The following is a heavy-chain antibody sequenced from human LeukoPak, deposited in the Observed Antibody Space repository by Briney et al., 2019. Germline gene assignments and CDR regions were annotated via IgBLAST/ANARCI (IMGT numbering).Heavy chain of an antibody. D-gene: IGHD3-22*01. V-gene: IGHV3-33*06. CDR3: AKDKAYDSSGYYTKGFDY. J-gene: IGHJ4*02. CDR1: GFTFRNYA. CDR2: LWYDGSNE. Sequence: PGGSLRLSCAVSGFTFRNYAMSWVRQAPGKGLEWVAILWYDGSNEYYADSVKGRFTMSRDNSKNTLHLQMNSLRAEDTAVYYCAKDKAYDSSGYYTKGFDYWGQGTLVTVSS.